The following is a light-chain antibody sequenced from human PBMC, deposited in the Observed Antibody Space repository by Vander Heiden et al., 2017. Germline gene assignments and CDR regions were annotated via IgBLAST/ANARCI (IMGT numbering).Light chain of an antibody. Sequence: IRMTRFSLPPGVALGERATINCKYSQSILYNSNNKNYLGWYQQKAGQPPKLLIYWASTRESGVPDRFSGRGSGTDFSITISSLQAEDVAVYYCQQYYTPPRVTFGQGTRLEIK. CDR1: QSILYNSNNKNY. CDR2: WAS. J-gene: IGKJ5*01. CDR3: QQYYTPPRVT. V-gene: IGKV4-1*01.